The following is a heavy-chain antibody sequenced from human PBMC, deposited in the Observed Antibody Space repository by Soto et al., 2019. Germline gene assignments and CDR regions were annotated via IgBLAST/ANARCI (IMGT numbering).Heavy chain of an antibody. V-gene: IGHV4-30-2*02. Sequence: SETLSLTCAVSGDSISSGGYSWSWIRQPPGKGLEWIGYIFYSGNTYYNPSLRSRVTISVDTSKNQFSLKLSSVTAADTAVYYCASLGYSYGQDLVWYAFDIWGQGTMVTVSS. CDR2: IFYSGNT. J-gene: IGHJ3*02. CDR1: GDSISSGGYS. D-gene: IGHD5-18*01. CDR3: ASLGYSYGQDLVWYAFDI.